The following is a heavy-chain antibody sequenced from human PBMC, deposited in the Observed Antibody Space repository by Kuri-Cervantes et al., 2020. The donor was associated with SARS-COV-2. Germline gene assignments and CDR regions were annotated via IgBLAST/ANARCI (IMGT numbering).Heavy chain of an antibody. CDR2: ISAYNGNT. CDR1: GYTFTSYA. Sequence: ASVKVSCKASGYTFTSYAMNWVRQAPGQGLEWMGWISAYNGNTNYAQKLQGRVTMTTDTSTSTAYMELRSLRSDDTAVYYCARCSSGLTYFDYWGQGTLVTVSS. J-gene: IGHJ4*02. CDR3: ARCSSGLTYFDY. V-gene: IGHV1-18*01. D-gene: IGHD6-19*01.